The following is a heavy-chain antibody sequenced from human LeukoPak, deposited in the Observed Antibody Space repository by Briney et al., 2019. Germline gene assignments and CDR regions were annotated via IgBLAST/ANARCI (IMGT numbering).Heavy chain of an antibody. V-gene: IGHV4-61*10. J-gene: IGHJ1*01. CDR2: INHSGST. D-gene: IGHD3-22*01. Sequence: SETLSLTCTVSGNSISSGDNYWSWIRQPAGKGLEWIGEINHSGSTNYNPSLKSRVTISVDTSKNQFSLKLSSVTAADTAVYYRARLKYYYDSSGYRAEYFQHWGQGTLVTVSS. CDR3: ARLKYYYDSSGYRAEYFQH. CDR1: GNSISSGDNY.